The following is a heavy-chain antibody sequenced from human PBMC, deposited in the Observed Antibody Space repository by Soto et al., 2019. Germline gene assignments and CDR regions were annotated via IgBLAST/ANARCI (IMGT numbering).Heavy chain of an antibody. D-gene: IGHD4-17*01. CDR2: ISSSSSYI. CDR1: GFTFSSYS. V-gene: IGHV3-21*01. J-gene: IGHJ4*02. Sequence: EVQLVESGGGLVKPGGSLRLSCAASGFTFSSYSMNWVRQAPGKGLEWVSSISSSSSYIYYADSVKGRFTISRDNAKNPLYLQMNSLRAEDTAVYYCAREGRYGDYVFDYWGQGTLVTVSS. CDR3: AREGRYGDYVFDY.